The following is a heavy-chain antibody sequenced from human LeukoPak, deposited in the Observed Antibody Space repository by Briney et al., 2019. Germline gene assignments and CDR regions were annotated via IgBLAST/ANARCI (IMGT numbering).Heavy chain of an antibody. D-gene: IGHD2-2*01. V-gene: IGHV1-18*01. CDR2: ISAYNGNT. Sequence: ASVKVSCKASGYTFTSYGISWVRQAPGQGREWMGWISAYNGNTNYAQKLQGRVTMTTDTSTSTAYMELRSLRSDDTAVYYCARGEWDIVVVPAATGLDYWGQGTLVTVSS. J-gene: IGHJ4*02. CDR3: ARGEWDIVVVPAATGLDY. CDR1: GYTFTSYG.